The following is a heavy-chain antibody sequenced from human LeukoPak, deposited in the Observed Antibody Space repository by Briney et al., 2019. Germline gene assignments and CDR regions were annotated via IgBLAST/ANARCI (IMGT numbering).Heavy chain of an antibody. J-gene: IGHJ3*02. D-gene: IGHD1-14*01. CDR2: ISSDGSNK. V-gene: IGHV3-30-3*01. Sequence: GRSLRLSCAASGFTFNSHAMHWVRQAPGKGLEWVAVISSDGSNKYYADSVKGRFTISRDKSKNTLYLQMNSLRADDTAVYYCANGRAGPEDAFDIWGQGTMVTVSS. CDR3: ANGRAGPEDAFDI. CDR1: GFTFNSHA.